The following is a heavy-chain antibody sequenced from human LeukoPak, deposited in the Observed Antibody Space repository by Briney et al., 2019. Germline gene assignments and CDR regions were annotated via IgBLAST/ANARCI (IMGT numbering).Heavy chain of an antibody. D-gene: IGHD2-15*01. Sequence: PSETLSLTCAVSNGSFNAYYWSWIRQSPGKGLEWIGEVNHSGSTNYNPSLKGRITISADTSKSHFSLELTSVTAADTSVYYCAISGWSYQKRTDSWGQGTLVTDSS. CDR3: AISGWSYQKRTDS. V-gene: IGHV4-34*01. CDR2: VNHSGST. CDR1: NGSFNAYY. J-gene: IGHJ4*02.